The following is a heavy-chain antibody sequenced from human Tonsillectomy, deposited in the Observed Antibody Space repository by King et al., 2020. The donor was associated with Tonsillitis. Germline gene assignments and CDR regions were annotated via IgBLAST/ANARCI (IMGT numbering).Heavy chain of an antibody. Sequence: LVQSGTEVKKPGESLKISCKVSGYTFSDFWIGWVRQMPGQGLEWMGIIYPADSDTTYSPSFQGQVTISADKSINTAYLQWSSLKASDTAMYYCARRGDFWSGPRSFDSWGQGTLVTVSS. CDR3: ARRGDFWSGPRSFDS. CDR1: GYTFSDFW. V-gene: IGHV5-51*03. J-gene: IGHJ4*02. CDR2: IYPADSDT. D-gene: IGHD3-3*01.